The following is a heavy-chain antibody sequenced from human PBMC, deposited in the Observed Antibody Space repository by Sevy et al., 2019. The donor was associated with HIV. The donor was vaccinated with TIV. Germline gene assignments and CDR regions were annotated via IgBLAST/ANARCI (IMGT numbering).Heavy chain of an antibody. CDR2: ISFDGSNK. CDR3: AKEGAYSYTTYFDY. J-gene: IGHJ4*02. V-gene: IGHV3-30*18. CDR1: GFSFSGYA. D-gene: IGHD1-26*01. Sequence: GGSLRLSCAASGFSFSGYAIHWVRQAPGKGLEWVAVISFDGSNKYYPDSVKGRFTISRDNSKNTLFLQMNSLRAEDTAVYYCAKEGAYSYTTYFDYWGQGTVVTVSS.